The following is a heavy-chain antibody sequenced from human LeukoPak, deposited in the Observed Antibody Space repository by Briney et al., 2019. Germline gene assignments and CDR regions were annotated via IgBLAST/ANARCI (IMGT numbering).Heavy chain of an antibody. V-gene: IGHV3-30*03. CDR1: GFTFSSYG. CDR2: ISYDGSNK. D-gene: IGHD6-19*01. J-gene: IGHJ3*02. Sequence: PGRSLRLSCAASGFTFSSYGMHWVRQAPGMGLEWVAVISYDGSNKYYADSVKGRFTISRDNSKNTLYLQMNSLRAEDTAVYYCARRGAVANAFDIWGLGTTVTVSS. CDR3: ARRGAVANAFDI.